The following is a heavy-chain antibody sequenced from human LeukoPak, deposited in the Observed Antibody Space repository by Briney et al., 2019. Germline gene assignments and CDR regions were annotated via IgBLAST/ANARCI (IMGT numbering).Heavy chain of an antibody. CDR2: IGTTDIGNT. J-gene: IGHJ3*02. D-gene: IGHD2-21*01. CDR3: AKDLGYCGGDCYSWSAFDI. V-gene: IGHV3-48*01. CDR1: GFTFSSFA. Sequence: GGSLRLSCVASGFTFSSFAMNWVRQAPGKGLEWVSHIGTTDIGNTYYADSVKGRFSISRDDARNSFYLQMNSLRAEDTAVYYCAKDLGYCGGDCYSWSAFDIWGQGTMVTVSS.